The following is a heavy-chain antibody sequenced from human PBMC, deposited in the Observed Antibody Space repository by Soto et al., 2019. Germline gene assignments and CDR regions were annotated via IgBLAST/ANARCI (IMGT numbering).Heavy chain of an antibody. CDR2: ISSSSSYI. CDR3: ARDPEGSDWPPEPCFDY. Sequence: GGSLRLSCAASGFTFSSYSMNWVRQAPGKGLEWVSSISSSSSYIYYADSVKGRFTISRDNAKNSLYLQMNSLRAEDTAVYYCARDPEGSDWPPEPCFDYWGQGTLVTVSS. V-gene: IGHV3-21*01. D-gene: IGHD6-19*01. J-gene: IGHJ4*02. CDR1: GFTFSSYS.